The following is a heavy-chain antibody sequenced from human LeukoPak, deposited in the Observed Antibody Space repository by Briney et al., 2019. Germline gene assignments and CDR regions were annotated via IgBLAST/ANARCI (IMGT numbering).Heavy chain of an antibody. Sequence: PGGSLRLSCAASGFAFNRYGMSWVRQAPGKGLEWVSVISGSGGSTYYADSVKGRFTISRDNSKNTLYLQMNSLRAEDTALYYCAKEGGSYGDGEIDYWGQGTLVTVSS. V-gene: IGHV3-23*01. J-gene: IGHJ4*02. D-gene: IGHD1-26*01. CDR3: AKEGGSYGDGEIDY. CDR2: ISGSGGST. CDR1: GFAFNRYG.